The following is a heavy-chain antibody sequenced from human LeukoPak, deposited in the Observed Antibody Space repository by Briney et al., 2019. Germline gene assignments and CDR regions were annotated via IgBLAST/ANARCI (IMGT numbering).Heavy chain of an antibody. J-gene: IGHJ4*02. CDR2: IYYSGST. Sequence: SETLSLTCTVSGGSISSHYWSWIRQPPGKGLEWIGYIYYSGSTNYNPSLKSRVTISVDTSKNQFSLKLSPVTAADTAVYYCARVFASRRSLDYWGQGTLVTVSS. CDR3: ARVFASRRSLDY. CDR1: GGSISSHY. D-gene: IGHD1-14*01. V-gene: IGHV4-59*11.